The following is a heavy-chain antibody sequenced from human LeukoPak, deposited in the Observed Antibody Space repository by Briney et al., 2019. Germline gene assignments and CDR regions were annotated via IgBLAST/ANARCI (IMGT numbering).Heavy chain of an antibody. CDR1: GYTFTGYY. CDR2: INPNSGGT. J-gene: IGHJ6*02. V-gene: IGHV1-2*02. Sequence: ASVKVSCKASGYTFTGYYMHWVRQAPGQGLEWMGLINPNSGGTNYAQKFQGRVTMTRDTSISTAYMELSRLRSDDTAVYYCARYYYDSYYYGMDVWGQGTTVTVSS. CDR3: ARYYYDSYYYGMDV. D-gene: IGHD3-22*01.